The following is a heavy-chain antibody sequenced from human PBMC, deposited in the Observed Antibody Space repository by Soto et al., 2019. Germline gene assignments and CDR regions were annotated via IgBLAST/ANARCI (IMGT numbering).Heavy chain of an antibody. Sequence: ASVKVSCKASGFSFTGYYIHWLRQAPGQGLEWMGWINAHSGGTEYAQKFQGRVTLTRDTSIATAYLTLTSLTSDDTALYYCAKDLTRQLAYWLDPWGQGTQVTVPS. CDR1: GFSFTGYY. D-gene: IGHD6-6*01. CDR3: AKDLTRQLAYWLDP. V-gene: IGHV1-2*02. J-gene: IGHJ5*02. CDR2: INAHSGGT.